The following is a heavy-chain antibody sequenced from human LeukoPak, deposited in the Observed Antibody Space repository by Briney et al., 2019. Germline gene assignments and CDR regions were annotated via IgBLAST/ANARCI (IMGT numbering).Heavy chain of an antibody. Sequence: GASVKVSCKASGYTFTDSYMHWVRQVPGQGLEWMGWINPKTGGTNYAQRFQGRVTMTRDTSIRTAYMELNSLRSDDMAVYYCARDGRLTIFVRGIITEGSPPKNWGQGTLVTVSS. D-gene: IGHD3-10*01. CDR3: ARDGRLTIFVRGIITEGSPPKN. CDR2: INPKTGGT. V-gene: IGHV1-2*02. J-gene: IGHJ4*02. CDR1: GYTFTDSY.